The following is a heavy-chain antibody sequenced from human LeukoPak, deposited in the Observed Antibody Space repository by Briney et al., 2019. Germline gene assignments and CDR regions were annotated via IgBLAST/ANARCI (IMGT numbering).Heavy chain of an antibody. CDR1: GFTFSSYG. Sequence: RPGGSLRLSCAASGFTFSSYGMHWVRQAPGKGLEWVAVISYDGSNKYYADSVKGRFTISRDNSKNTLYLQMNSLRAEDTAVYYCAKRWSGAARASGDYWGQGTLVTVSS. V-gene: IGHV3-30*18. CDR2: ISYDGSNK. D-gene: IGHD6-6*01. CDR3: AKRWSGAARASGDY. J-gene: IGHJ4*02.